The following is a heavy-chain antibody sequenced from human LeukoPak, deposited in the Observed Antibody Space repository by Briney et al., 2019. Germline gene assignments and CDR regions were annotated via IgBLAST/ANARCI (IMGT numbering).Heavy chain of an antibody. CDR1: GGSINNDY. CDR2: IYDGVST. Sequence: SETLSLTCTVSGGSINNDYWSWIRQPPGQKLEWIGYIYDGVSTNYSPSLNSRVTISVDMSKNQFSLRLNSVTTADTAFYYCARAAYSSPFDSWGQGILVTVSS. D-gene: IGHD6-19*01. J-gene: IGHJ4*02. CDR3: ARAAYSSPFDS. V-gene: IGHV4-59*01.